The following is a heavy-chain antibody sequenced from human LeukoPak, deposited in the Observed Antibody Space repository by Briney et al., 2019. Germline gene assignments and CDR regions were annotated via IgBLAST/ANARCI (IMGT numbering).Heavy chain of an antibody. V-gene: IGHV4-38-2*02. Sequence: PSETLSLTCAVSGFSISSGYYWGWIRQPPGKGLEWTGSIYYSGTTYYNPSLKSRVTISVDTSKNQFSLKLNSVTAADTAAYYCTRELMWGQGTMVTVSS. CDR3: TRELM. CDR2: IYYSGTT. J-gene: IGHJ3*02. CDR1: GFSISSGYY.